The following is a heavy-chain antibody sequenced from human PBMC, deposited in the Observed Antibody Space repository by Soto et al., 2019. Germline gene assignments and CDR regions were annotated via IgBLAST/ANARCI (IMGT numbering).Heavy chain of an antibody. V-gene: IGHV4-34*01. Sequence: LSLTCAVYGGPFSGYYWTWIRQPPGKGLECIGEINHSGSTNQNPSLKSRVSISVDTSKNQFSLKMRSVTAADTAVYYCVRGISMKVAVQRDAPDKYYFDSWGQGTLVTVSS. CDR1: GGPFSGYY. CDR2: INHSGST. J-gene: IGHJ4*02. D-gene: IGHD3-22*01. CDR3: VRGISMKVAVQRDAPDKYYFDS.